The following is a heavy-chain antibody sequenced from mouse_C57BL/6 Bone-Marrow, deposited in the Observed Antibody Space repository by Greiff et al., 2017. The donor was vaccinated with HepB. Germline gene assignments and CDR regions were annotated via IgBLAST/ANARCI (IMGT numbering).Heavy chain of an antibody. CDR1: GFTFSDYG. CDR3: ARYGSSYDAMDY. CDR2: ISSGSSTI. D-gene: IGHD1-1*01. J-gene: IGHJ4*01. Sequence: EVKVVESGGGLVKPGGSLKLSCAASGFTFSDYGMHWVRQAPEKGLEWVAYISSGSSTIYYADTVKGRFTISRDNAKNTLFLQMTSLRSEDTAMYYCARYGSSYDAMDYWGQGTSVTVSS. V-gene: IGHV5-17*01.